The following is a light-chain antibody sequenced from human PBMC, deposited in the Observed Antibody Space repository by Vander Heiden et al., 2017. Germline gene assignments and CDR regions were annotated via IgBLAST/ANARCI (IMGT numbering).Light chain of an antibody. Sequence: DIVMTQSPDSLAVSLCERATINCKSSQSVLYSSNNKNYLAWYQQKPGQPPKLLIYWASTRESGVPDRFSDSGPGTDFTLSIIILQAEDLTVSYSQLDDSTPYTFGQRTKLEIK. CDR2: WAS. J-gene: IGKJ2*01. CDR3: QLDDSTPYT. V-gene: IGKV4-1*01. CDR1: QSVLYSSNNKNY.